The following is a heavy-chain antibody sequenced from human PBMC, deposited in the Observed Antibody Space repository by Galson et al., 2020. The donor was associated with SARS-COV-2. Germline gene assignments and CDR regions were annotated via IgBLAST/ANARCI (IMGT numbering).Heavy chain of an antibody. CDR2: IYYSGTT. CDR3: ALYERYYYNRYV. Sequence: SETLSLTCAVSGGSISNSPYYWGWFRQPPGKGPEWIGSIYYSGTTYYNPSLQSRVTISVDTSENHFSLKLSSVTAADTAVYYCALYERYYYNRYVWGQGTTVTVSS. J-gene: IGHJ6*02. V-gene: IGHV4-39*07. CDR1: GGSISNSPYY. D-gene: IGHD2-8*01.